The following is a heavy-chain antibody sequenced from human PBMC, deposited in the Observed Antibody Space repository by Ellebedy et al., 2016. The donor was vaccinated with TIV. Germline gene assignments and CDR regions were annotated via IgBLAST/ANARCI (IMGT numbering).Heavy chain of an antibody. D-gene: IGHD2-2*01. CDR3: ARTVCSSTSCFWVDI. CDR2: ISAYNGNT. CDR1: GYTFTSYD. Sequence: ASVKVSCKASGYTFTSYDISWVRQAPGQGLEWMGWISAYNGNTNYAQKLQGRVTLTTDTSTTTAYMELRSLRSDDTAVYFCARTVCSSTSCFWVDIWGQGTMVTVSS. V-gene: IGHV1-18*01. J-gene: IGHJ3*02.